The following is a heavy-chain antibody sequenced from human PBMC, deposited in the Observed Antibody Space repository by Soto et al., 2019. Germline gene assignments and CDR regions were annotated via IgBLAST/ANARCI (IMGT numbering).Heavy chain of an antibody. D-gene: IGHD2-8*02. J-gene: IGHJ6*03. Sequence: ASVKVSCNASGYTFTSYDINWVRQATGQGLEWMGWMNPNSGNTGYAQKFQGRVTMTRNTSISTAYMELSSLRSEDTAVYYCARGLGLLAYYYYMDVWGKGTTVTVSS. V-gene: IGHV1-8*01. CDR3: ARGLGLLAYYYYMDV. CDR2: MNPNSGNT. CDR1: GYTFTSYD.